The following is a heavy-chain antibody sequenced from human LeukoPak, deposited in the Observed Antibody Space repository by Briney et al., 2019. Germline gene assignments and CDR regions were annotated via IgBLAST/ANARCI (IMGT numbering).Heavy chain of an antibody. CDR3: AKAWGITMVRGVIGYFDY. V-gene: IGHV3-23*01. CDR1: GFIFSSYS. D-gene: IGHD3-10*01. J-gene: IGHJ4*02. CDR2: ITGSGGNT. Sequence: GGSLRLSCAASGFIFSSYSMSWVRQAPGKGLEWVSVITGSGGNTYYADSVKGRFTISKDNSKNTVYLQMNSLRAEDTAVYYCAKAWGITMVRGVIGYFDYWGQGTLVTVSS.